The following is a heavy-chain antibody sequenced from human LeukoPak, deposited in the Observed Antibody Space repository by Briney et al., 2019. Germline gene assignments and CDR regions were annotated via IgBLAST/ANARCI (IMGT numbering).Heavy chain of an antibody. V-gene: IGHV4-34*01. CDR1: GGSFSGYY. D-gene: IGHD3-10*01. Sequence: ETLSLTCAVYGGSFSGYYWSWIRQPPGKGLEWIGEINHSGSTNYNPSLKSRVTISVDTSKNQFSLKLSSVTAADTAVYYCPRGPRNYYGSGSYYNVGWFDPWGQGTLVTVSS. CDR3: PRGPRNYYGSGSYYNVGWFDP. J-gene: IGHJ5*02. CDR2: INHSGST.